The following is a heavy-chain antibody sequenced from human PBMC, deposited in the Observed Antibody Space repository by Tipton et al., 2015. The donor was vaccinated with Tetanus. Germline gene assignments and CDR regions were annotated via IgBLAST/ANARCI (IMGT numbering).Heavy chain of an antibody. V-gene: IGHV3-11*01. Sequence: SLRLSCAPSGFTFNDYYMGWFRQAPGKGLEWVSYITNTGSSAFYADSVKGRFTISGDNAQQSLFLQMNNLGAEDTAVYYCARPSDKLRYYGMDVWGQGTTVTVSS. CDR1: GFTFNDYY. CDR3: ARPSDKLRYYGMDV. J-gene: IGHJ6*02. CDR2: ITNTGSSA. D-gene: IGHD6-6*01.